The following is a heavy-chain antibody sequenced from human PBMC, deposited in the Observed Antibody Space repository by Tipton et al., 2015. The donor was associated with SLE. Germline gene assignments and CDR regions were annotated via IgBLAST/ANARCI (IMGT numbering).Heavy chain of an antibody. Sequence: TLSLTCTVSGGSISSHYWSWLRQPPGKGLEWIGYIYYSGSTNYNPSLKSRVTISVDTSKNQFSLKLSSVTAADTAVYYCARDNPHDFWSVSAFDIWGQGTMVTVSS. J-gene: IGHJ3*02. D-gene: IGHD3-3*01. V-gene: IGHV4-59*11. CDR2: IYYSGST. CDR3: ARDNPHDFWSVSAFDI. CDR1: GGSISSHY.